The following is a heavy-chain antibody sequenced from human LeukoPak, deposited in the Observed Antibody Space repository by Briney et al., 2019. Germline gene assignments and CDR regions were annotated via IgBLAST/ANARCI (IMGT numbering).Heavy chain of an antibody. CDR2: ISVSGGAT. J-gene: IGHJ4*02. D-gene: IGHD6-19*01. Sequence: PGGSLRLSCAASGFTFSSYAVSGVRQAPGKGLQGVSAISVSGGATYYADSVKGRFTISRDNSKNTLYLQMNSLSTEDTAVYYCAKTTTGYSSGRYPGWPVDYWGQGTLVTVSS. CDR3: AKTTTGYSSGRYPGWPVDY. V-gene: IGHV3-23*01. CDR1: GFTFSSYA.